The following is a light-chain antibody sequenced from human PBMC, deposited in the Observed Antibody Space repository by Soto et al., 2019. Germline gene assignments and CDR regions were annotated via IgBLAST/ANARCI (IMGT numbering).Light chain of an antibody. Sequence: EIALTQSPATLSLSPGERATLSCRASQSVSSYLAWYQQKPGQAPRLLIYDASNRATGIPARLSGSGSGTDFTLTISSLEPEDFAVYYCQQRSNWPLTFGGGTKVEIK. CDR2: DAS. CDR3: QQRSNWPLT. V-gene: IGKV3-11*01. CDR1: QSVSSY. J-gene: IGKJ4*01.